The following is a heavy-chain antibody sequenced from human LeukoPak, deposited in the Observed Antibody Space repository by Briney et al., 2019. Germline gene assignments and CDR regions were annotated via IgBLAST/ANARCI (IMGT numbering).Heavy chain of an antibody. CDR1: GYTFTDYY. CDR3: ATEGVVPDYQSRGTDY. J-gene: IGHJ4*02. D-gene: IGHD2-21*01. V-gene: IGHV1-2*02. CDR2: INPNSGGT. Sequence: ASVKVSCKASGYTFTDYYIYWVRQAPGQGLEWMGWINPNSGGTNYAQKFQGRVTMTRDTSISTAYMELSRLRSDDTAVYYCATEGVVPDYQSRGTDYWGQGTLVTVSS.